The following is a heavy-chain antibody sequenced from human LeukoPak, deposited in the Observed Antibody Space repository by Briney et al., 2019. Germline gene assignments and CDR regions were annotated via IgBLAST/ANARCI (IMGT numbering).Heavy chain of an antibody. CDR2: INPNSGGT. Sequence: GASVKVSCKASGYTFTGYYMHWVRQAPGQGLEWMGWINPNSGGTNYAQKFQGRVTMTRDTSISTAYMELSRLRSDDTAVYYCARIPDLVATIFEAREKDDYWGQGTLVTVSS. J-gene: IGHJ4*02. D-gene: IGHD5-12*01. CDR1: GYTFTGYY. CDR3: ARIPDLVATIFEAREKDDY. V-gene: IGHV1-2*02.